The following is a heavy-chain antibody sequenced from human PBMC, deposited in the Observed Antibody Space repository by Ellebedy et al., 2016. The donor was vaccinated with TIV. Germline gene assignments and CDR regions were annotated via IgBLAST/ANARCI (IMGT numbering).Heavy chain of an antibody. V-gene: IGHV1-18*01. J-gene: IGHJ4*02. CDR3: ARERETGRGGTYYFDY. D-gene: IGHD2-15*01. CDR1: GYTFTSYG. CDR2: ISAYNGNT. Sequence: AASVKVSCKASGYTFTSYGISWVRQAPGQGLEWMGWISAYNGNTNYAQKLQGRVTMTTDTSTSKAYMELRSLRSDDTAVYYCARERETGRGGTYYFDYWGQGTLVTVSS.